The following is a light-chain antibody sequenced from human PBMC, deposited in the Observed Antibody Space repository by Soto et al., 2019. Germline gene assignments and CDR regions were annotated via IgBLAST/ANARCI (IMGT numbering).Light chain of an antibody. Sequence: EIVLTQSPGTLSLSPGERATLSCRASQSVSNNYLAWYQQKPGQAPRLLIYGASNRATGIPARFSGSGSGTDFTLTISSLEPEDFAVYYCHQRTNWPITFGQGTRLEVK. CDR3: HQRTNWPIT. J-gene: IGKJ5*01. CDR1: QSVSNNY. CDR2: GAS. V-gene: IGKV3-11*01.